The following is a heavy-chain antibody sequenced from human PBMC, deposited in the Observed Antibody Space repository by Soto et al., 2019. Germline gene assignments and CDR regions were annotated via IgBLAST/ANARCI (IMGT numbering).Heavy chain of an antibody. D-gene: IGHD6-13*01. Sequence: QVQLVQSGAEVKKPGSSVKVSCKAPGSTFKNSVITWVRQAPGQGLEWMGGIIPDTGTANYAQKFQGRVTITADGSTTTVYMELNSLRFEDTAVYYCASSYGISWYGDYWGQGTLVTVSS. CDR3: ASSYGISWYGDY. CDR1: GSTFKNSV. V-gene: IGHV1-69*01. J-gene: IGHJ4*02. CDR2: IIPDTGTA.